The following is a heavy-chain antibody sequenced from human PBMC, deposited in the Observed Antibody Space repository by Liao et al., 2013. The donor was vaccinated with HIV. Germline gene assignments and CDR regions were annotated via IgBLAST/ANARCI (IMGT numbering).Heavy chain of an antibody. Sequence: QVHLQESGPGLVKPSQTLSLTCSVSGDSIQSDTSYWTWIRQPAGKGLEWIGRLHIGRLHSSGRTNYNPSLRGRVTISVDTSKNQFSLKLTSVTAADAAVYYCARDSVLYCGADCHYFDVWGRGILVTVSS. J-gene: IGHJ2*01. CDR3: ARDSVLYCGADCHYFDV. CDR2: LHIGRLHSSGRT. CDR1: GDSIQSDTSY. D-gene: IGHD2-21*01. V-gene: IGHV4-61*02.